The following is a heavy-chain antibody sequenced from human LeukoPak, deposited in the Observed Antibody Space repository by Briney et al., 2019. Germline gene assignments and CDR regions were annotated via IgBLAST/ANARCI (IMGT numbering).Heavy chain of an antibody. D-gene: IGHD1-26*01. J-gene: IGHJ4*02. CDR1: GYSISNGYY. Sequence: SETLSLTCTVSGYSISNGYYWGWIRQPPGKGLEWIGSIYHGGRTYYNSSLKSRLTISVDTSKNQFSLKLSSVTAADTAVYYCARGEDEGELPFDYWGQGTLVTVSS. V-gene: IGHV4-38-2*02. CDR3: ARGEDEGELPFDY. CDR2: IYHGGRT.